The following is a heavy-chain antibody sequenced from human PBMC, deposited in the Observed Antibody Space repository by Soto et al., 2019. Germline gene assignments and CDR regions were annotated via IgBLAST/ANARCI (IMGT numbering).Heavy chain of an antibody. CDR2: TYHSGNP. V-gene: IGHV4-30-2*01. CDR3: ARNTYGAYVGSFKP. J-gene: IGHJ5*02. CDR1: GDTISTGGYS. Sequence: QLQLQESGSRLVKSSETLSLTCAVSGDTISTGGYSWAWIRQPQGKALEWIGHTYHSGNPYYNLSLKSRVLKSAERAKIHSSLKLSSVTPALTAVYYCARNTYGAYVGSFKPWCQGTLVTVSS. D-gene: IGHD4-17*01.